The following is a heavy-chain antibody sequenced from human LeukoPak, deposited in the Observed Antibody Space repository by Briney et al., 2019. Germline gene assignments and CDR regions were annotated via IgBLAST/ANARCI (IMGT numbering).Heavy chain of an antibody. Sequence: PSETLSLTCTVSGGSISSGGYYWSWIRQHPGKGPEWIGYIYYSGSTCYNPSLKSRVTISVDTSKNQFSLKLSSVTAADTAVYYCARGDYDSSGYSNPGYYGMDVWGQGTTVTVSS. CDR2: IYYSGST. J-gene: IGHJ6*02. CDR1: GGSISSGGYY. V-gene: IGHV4-31*03. D-gene: IGHD3-22*01. CDR3: ARGDYDSSGYSNPGYYGMDV.